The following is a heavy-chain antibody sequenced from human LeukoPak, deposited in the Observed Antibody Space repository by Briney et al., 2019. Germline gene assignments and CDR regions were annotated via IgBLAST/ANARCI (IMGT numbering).Heavy chain of an antibody. V-gene: IGHV1-18*04. D-gene: IGHD3-9*01. CDR1: GYTFNGYY. CDR3: VKDWHILTGRNCFDP. Sequence: ASVKVSCKSSGYTFNGYYMHWVRQAPGQGLEWMGWVSSYNGDTNYAQKFQGRVTMSTDTSTSTAYMELRSLRFDDTAIYYCVKDWHILTGRNCFDPWGQGTLVTVSS. J-gene: IGHJ5*02. CDR2: VSSYNGDT.